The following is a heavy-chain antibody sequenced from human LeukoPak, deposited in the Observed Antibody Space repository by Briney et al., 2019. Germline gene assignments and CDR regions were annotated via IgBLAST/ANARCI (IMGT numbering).Heavy chain of an antibody. CDR2: ISSSGSTI. CDR1: GFTFSDYY. J-gene: IGHJ6*02. D-gene: IGHD6-19*01. CDR3: ARDPGISLACFPYFDGMDV. Sequence: PGGSLRLSCAASGFTFSDYYMSWIRQAPGKGLEWVSYISSSGSTIYYADSVKGRFTISRDNAKNSLYLQMNSLRAEDTAVYYCARDPGISLACFPYFDGMDVWGQGTTVTVSS. V-gene: IGHV3-11*01.